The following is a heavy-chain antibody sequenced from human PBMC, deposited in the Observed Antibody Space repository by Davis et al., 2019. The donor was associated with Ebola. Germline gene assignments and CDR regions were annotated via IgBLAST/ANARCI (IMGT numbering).Heavy chain of an antibody. J-gene: IGHJ4*02. Sequence: GESLKISCAASGFTFSSYSMNWVRQAPGKGLEWVSYISSSSSTIYYADSVKGRFTISRDNAKNSLYLQMNSLRDEDTAVYYCAREPPGQQLPIDYWGQGTLVTVSS. CDR3: AREPPGQQLPIDY. CDR1: GFTFSSYS. CDR2: ISSSSSTI. D-gene: IGHD6-13*01. V-gene: IGHV3-48*02.